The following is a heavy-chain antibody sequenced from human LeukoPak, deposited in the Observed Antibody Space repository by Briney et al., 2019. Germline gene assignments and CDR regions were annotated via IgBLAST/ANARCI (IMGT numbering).Heavy chain of an antibody. J-gene: IGHJ4*02. V-gene: IGHV3-23*01. CDR3: ATSSRASSGYSSL. CDR2: IGGSGGST. Sequence: GGVLRLSCAASGFAFSSYAMSWVRQAPGKGLEWVSAIGGSGGSTYYADSVKGRFTISRDNSKNTLYLQMNSLRAEDTAVYYCATSSRASSGYSSLWGQGTLVTVSS. CDR1: GFAFSSYA. D-gene: IGHD3-22*01.